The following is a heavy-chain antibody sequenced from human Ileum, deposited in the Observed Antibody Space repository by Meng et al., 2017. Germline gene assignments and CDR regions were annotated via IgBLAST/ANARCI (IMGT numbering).Heavy chain of an antibody. CDR1: GVIFSDYA. Sequence: EVQLLESGGGLVQPGGSLKLSCAASGVIFSDYAMTWVRQAPGKGLEWVSGISSSGSGTYYADSVKGRFTSSRDNSKNTLTLQMDSLIIEDTAVYYCTTGYTNTWHDHSWGQGTLVTVSS. CDR2: ISSSGSGT. J-gene: IGHJ4*02. D-gene: IGHD1-1*01. V-gene: IGHV3-23*01. CDR3: TTGYTNTWHDHS.